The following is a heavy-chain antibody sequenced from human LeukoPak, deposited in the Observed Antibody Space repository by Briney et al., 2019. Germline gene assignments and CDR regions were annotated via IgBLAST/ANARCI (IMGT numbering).Heavy chain of an antibody. CDR3: ASVLPSGPPDD. CDR2: ISSSGSTM. D-gene: IGHD2-8*02. Sequence: GGSLRLSCAASGFTFTSYEMNCISSSGSTMYYADSVKGRFTISRDNAKNSLYLQMNSLRADDTAVYYCASVLPSGPPDDWGQGTLVTVSS. V-gene: IGHV3-48*03. J-gene: IGHJ4*02. CDR1: GFTFTSYE.